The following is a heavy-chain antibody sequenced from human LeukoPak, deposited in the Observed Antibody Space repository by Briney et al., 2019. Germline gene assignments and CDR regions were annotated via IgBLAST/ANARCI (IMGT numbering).Heavy chain of an antibody. CDR3: AKVIPGHWELPSDHY. V-gene: IGHV3-23*01. CDR1: GFTFSSYA. D-gene: IGHD1-26*01. Sequence: GGSLRLSCAASGFTFSSYAMSWVRQAPGKGLECVSAISGSGGSTYYADSVRGRFTISRDNSKNTLYLQMNSLRAEYTAEYYCAKVIPGHWELPSDHYWGQGTLVTVSS. CDR2: ISGSGGST. J-gene: IGHJ4*02.